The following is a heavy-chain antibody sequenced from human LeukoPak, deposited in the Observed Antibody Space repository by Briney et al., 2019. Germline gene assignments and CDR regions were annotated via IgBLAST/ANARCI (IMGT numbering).Heavy chain of an antibody. CDR3: ASYCDSSGSNAFDI. Sequence: GGSLRLSCAASGFTFSDYYMSWIRQAPGKGLEWVSYISSSGSTIYYADSVKGRFTISRDNAKNSLYLQMNSLRAEDTAVYYCASYCDSSGSNAFDIWGQGTMVTVSS. CDR2: ISSSGSTI. CDR1: GFTFSDYY. V-gene: IGHV3-11*01. J-gene: IGHJ3*02. D-gene: IGHD3-22*01.